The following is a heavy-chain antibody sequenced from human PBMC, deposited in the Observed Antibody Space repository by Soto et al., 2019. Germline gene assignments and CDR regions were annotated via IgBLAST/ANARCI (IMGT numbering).Heavy chain of an antibody. CDR3: ARVRLYGITMVRGAPYYYYYGMDV. V-gene: IGHV4-30-4*01. Sequence: SETLSLTCTVSGGSISSGDYYWSWIRQPPGKGLEWIGYIYYSGSAYYNPSLKSRVTISVDTSKNQFSLKLSSVTAADTAVYYCARVRLYGITMVRGAPYYYYYGMDVWGQGTTVTVSS. J-gene: IGHJ6*02. D-gene: IGHD3-10*01. CDR2: IYYSGSA. CDR1: GGSISSGDYY.